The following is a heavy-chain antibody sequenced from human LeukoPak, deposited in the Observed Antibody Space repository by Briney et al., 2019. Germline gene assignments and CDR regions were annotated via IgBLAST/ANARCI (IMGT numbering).Heavy chain of an antibody. CDR2: ISNDGSNK. CDR1: GFTFSSYG. J-gene: IGHJ4*02. V-gene: IGHV3-30*18. Sequence: GRSLRLSCAASGFTFSSYGMQWFRQAPDKGLEWVAAISNDGSNKCYADSVKGRFTISRDNSKNTLYLQMNSLRAEDTAVYYCAKVDIVATIDAGRLVDYWGQGTLVTVSS. D-gene: IGHD5-12*01. CDR3: AKVDIVATIDAGRLVDY.